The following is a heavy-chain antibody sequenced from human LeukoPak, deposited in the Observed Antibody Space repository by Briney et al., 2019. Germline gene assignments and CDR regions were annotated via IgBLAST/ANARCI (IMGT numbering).Heavy chain of an antibody. CDR2: INHSGST. CDR3: ARGGWDYYDSSGYYYPFDY. Sequence: PSETLSLTCAVYGGSFSGYYWSWIRQPPGKGLEWIGEINHSGSTNYNPSLKSRVTISVDTSKNQFSLKLSSVTAADTAVYYCARGGWDYYDSSGYYYPFDYWGQGTLVTVSS. D-gene: IGHD3-22*01. CDR1: GGSFSGYY. J-gene: IGHJ4*02. V-gene: IGHV4-34*01.